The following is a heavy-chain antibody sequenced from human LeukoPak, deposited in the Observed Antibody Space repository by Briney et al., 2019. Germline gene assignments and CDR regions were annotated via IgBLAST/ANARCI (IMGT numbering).Heavy chain of an antibody. CDR2: IKGDGSEK. CDR1: GFTFSSSW. V-gene: IGHV3-7*01. CDR3: VRDPVDY. J-gene: IGHJ4*02. Sequence: GGSLRLSCAASGFTFSSSWMSWVRLAPGKGLEWVGNIKGDGSEKWYVDSVKGRFTISRDNAKNSLFLQMISLRAEDTALYYCVRDPVDYWGQGILVTVSS.